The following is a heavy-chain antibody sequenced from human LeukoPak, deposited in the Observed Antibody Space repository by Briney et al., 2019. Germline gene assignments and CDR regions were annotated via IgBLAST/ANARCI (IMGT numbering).Heavy chain of an antibody. V-gene: IGHV3-21*01. D-gene: IGHD6-6*01. CDR3: ARSFPYSSSAVDY. CDR1: GFTFSGYR. J-gene: IGHJ4*02. Sequence: PGGSLRLSCAASGFTFSGYRMNWVRQAPGKGLEWVSSFSSSSSYIFYADSVEGRFTISRDNAKNSLYLQMNSLRAEDTAVYYCARSFPYSSSAVDYWGQGTLVTVSS. CDR2: FSSSSSYI.